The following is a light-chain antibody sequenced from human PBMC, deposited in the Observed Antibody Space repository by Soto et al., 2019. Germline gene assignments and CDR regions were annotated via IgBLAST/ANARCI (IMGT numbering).Light chain of an antibody. CDR3: SSYTSSSTLYV. CDR1: SSDVGGYNY. CDR2: DVS. V-gene: IGLV2-14*01. Sequence: QSVLTQPASVSGSPGQSITISCTGTSSDVGGYNYVSWYQQHPGKVPKLMIYDVSNRPSGVSNRFSGSKSGNTASLTISGLQDEDEADYYCSSYTSSSTLYVFGTGTKLTVL. J-gene: IGLJ1*01.